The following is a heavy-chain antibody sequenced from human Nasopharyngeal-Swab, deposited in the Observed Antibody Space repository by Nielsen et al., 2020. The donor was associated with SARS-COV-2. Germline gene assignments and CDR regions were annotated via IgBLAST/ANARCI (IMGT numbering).Heavy chain of an antibody. CDR3: ARYYRDFWSGYYTGWFDP. Sequence: SETLSLTCAVYGGSFSGYYWSWIRQPPGKGLEWIGEINHSGTTNYNPSLKSRVTISVDTSKNQFSLRLTSVTAADTAVYYCARYYRDFWSGYYTGWFDPWGQGTLVTVSS. CDR2: INHSGTT. CDR1: GGSFSGYY. J-gene: IGHJ5*02. D-gene: IGHD3-3*01. V-gene: IGHV4-34*01.